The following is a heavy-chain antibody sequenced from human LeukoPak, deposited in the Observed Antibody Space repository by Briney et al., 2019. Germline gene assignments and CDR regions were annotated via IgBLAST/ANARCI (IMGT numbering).Heavy chain of an antibody. V-gene: IGHV4-31*03. D-gene: IGHD4-11*01. CDR3: ARGAAGYSNPFDY. CDR1: GGSISIGGYY. Sequence: SETLSLTCTVSGGSISIGGYYWSWIRQHPGKGLEWIGYIYYSGSTYYNPSLKSRVTISVDTSKNQFSLKLSSVTAADTAVYYCARGAAGYSNPFDYWGQGTLVTVSS. CDR2: IYYSGST. J-gene: IGHJ4*02.